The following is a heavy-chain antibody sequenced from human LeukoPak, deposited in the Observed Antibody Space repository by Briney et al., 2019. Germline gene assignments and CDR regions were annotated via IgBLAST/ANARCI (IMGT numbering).Heavy chain of an antibody. V-gene: IGHV4-59*02. J-gene: IGHJ5*02. CDR3: ARFTPQGYGWGGYNRFDP. CDR1: GGSVTDYY. CDR2: IYYTGT. D-gene: IGHD3-16*01. Sequence: SETLSLTCTVSGGSVTDYYWSWIRQSPGKGLEWIGYIYYTGTSYNPSLKSRVTISADTSKNQFSLKLISVTAADTAVYYCARFTPQGYGWGGYNRFDPWGQGTLVTVSS.